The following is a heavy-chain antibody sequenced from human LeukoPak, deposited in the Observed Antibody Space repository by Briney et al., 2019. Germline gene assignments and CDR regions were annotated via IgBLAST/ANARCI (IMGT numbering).Heavy chain of an antibody. CDR2: IFSADNT. Sequence: GGSLRLSCAASGFTVSSKYMSWVRQAPGKGLGWVSVIFSADNTYYAASVKSRFTISRENPKNTLYLQMNGLRAEDTAVYYCARDFGRGYCSSTSCYGWFDPWGQGTLVTVSS. CDR3: ARDFGRGYCSSTSCYGWFDP. CDR1: GFTVSSKY. D-gene: IGHD2-2*01. V-gene: IGHV3-66*02. J-gene: IGHJ5*02.